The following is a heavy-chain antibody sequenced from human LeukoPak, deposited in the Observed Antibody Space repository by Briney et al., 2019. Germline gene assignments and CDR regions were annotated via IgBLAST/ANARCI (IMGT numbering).Heavy chain of an antibody. J-gene: IGHJ4*02. CDR2: IFYSGTT. Sequence: SQTLSLTCTVSGGSISSGDYYWSWIRQPPGKGLEWIGYIFYSGTTYYNPSLKSRVTIPVDTSNNQFSLKLSPVTAADTAVYYCAREEIRPLRPFAYWGQGTLVTVSS. D-gene: IGHD3-3*02. CDR1: GGSISSGDYY. CDR3: AREEIRPLRPFAY. V-gene: IGHV4-30-4*01.